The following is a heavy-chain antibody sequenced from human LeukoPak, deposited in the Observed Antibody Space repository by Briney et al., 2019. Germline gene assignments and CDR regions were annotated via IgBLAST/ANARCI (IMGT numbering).Heavy chain of an antibody. CDR3: ARDQGGYYSSSWVFDY. D-gene: IGHD6-13*01. Sequence: GASVKVSCKASGYTFTTHYMHWVRQAPGQGLEWMGIINPSGTTTNYAQKFRGRVTMTRDTSISTAYMELSRLRSDDTAVYYCARDQGGYYSSSWVFDYWGQGTLVTVSS. CDR2: INPSGTTT. V-gene: IGHV1-46*01. J-gene: IGHJ4*02. CDR1: GYTFTTHY.